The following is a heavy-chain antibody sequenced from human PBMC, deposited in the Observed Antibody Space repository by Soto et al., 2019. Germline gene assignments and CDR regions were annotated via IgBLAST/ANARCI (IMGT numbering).Heavy chain of an antibody. CDR3: ARGTGELDY. J-gene: IGHJ4*02. CDR2: ISGSGSNI. V-gene: IGHV3-11*01. CDR1: GFTFSVYD. Sequence: QVQLVESGGGLVKPGGSLRLSCAASGFTFSVYDMSLIRQAPGKGLEWVSYISGSGSNIYHADSVKGRFTVSRDNARNSLYLQINSLRADDTGVYYCARGTGELDYWGQGTLVTASS. D-gene: IGHD3-16*01.